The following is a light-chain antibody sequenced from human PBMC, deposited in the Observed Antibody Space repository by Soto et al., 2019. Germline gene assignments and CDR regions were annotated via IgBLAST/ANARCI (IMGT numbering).Light chain of an antibody. CDR3: GTWDSSLSSWV. CDR1: YSNIGNNY. Sequence: QSVLTQPPSVSAAPGQRVTISCSGSYSNIGNNYVSWYQQFPGTAPKLLIYDNNKRPSGTPDRFSGYKSGTSATLGLTGLQTWDEADYYCGTWDSSLSSWVFGGGTKLTVL. V-gene: IGLV1-51*01. CDR2: DNN. J-gene: IGLJ3*02.